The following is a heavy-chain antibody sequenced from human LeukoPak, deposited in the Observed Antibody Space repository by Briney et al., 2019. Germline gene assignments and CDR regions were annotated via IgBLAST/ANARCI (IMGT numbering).Heavy chain of an antibody. D-gene: IGHD6-25*01. J-gene: IGHJ4*02. CDR2: ITYSGEYT. CDR1: GFTFSSYS. V-gene: IGHV3-23*01. Sequence: PGGSLRLSCAASGFTFSSYSMSWVRQAPGKGLEWVSAITYSGEYTDYADSVKGRFTISRDNSKNTLYLQMSSLRADDTAVYFCAKRSSGTSVYFDSWGQGTLVTVSS. CDR3: AKRSSGTSVYFDS.